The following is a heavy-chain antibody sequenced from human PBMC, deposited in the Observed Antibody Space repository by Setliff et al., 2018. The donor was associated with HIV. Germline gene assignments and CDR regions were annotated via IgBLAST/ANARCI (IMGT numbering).Heavy chain of an antibody. Sequence: PSETLSLTCAVSGGSISSAYWSWVRQPPGKGLEWIGYIYSGGITKYNPSLKSRVTISVDPSKNQFSLKLSSVTAADTAVYYCASGREAVAGALHFDYWGQGTLVTVSS. V-gene: IGHV4-59*08. D-gene: IGHD6-19*01. CDR3: ASGREAVAGALHFDY. J-gene: IGHJ4*02. CDR1: GGSISSAY. CDR2: IYSGGIT.